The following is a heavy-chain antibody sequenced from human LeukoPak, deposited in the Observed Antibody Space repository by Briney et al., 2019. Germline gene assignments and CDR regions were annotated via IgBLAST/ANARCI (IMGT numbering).Heavy chain of an antibody. J-gene: IGHJ4*02. D-gene: IGHD1-7*01. V-gene: IGHV3-33*01. CDR1: GFTFSNYG. CDR3: ARDQRELELTFDY. Sequence: TGGSLRLSCAASGFTFSNYGMHWVRQAPGKGLEWVAVIWFDGSEKYYADSVKGRFTVSRENFKNTMYLQMNSLRVEDTAVYFCARDQRELELTFDYWGQGILVTVSS. CDR2: IWFDGSEK.